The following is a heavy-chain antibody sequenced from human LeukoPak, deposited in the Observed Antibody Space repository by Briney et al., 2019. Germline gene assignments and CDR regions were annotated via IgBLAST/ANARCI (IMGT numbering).Heavy chain of an antibody. CDR3: AKQYYDILTGYYFSPSSDY. D-gene: IGHD3-9*01. CDR2: ISGSGGST. J-gene: IGHJ4*02. CDR1: GFTFSSYA. Sequence: KPGGSLRLSCAASGFTFSSYAMSWVRQAPGKGLEWVSAISGSGGSTYYADSVKGRFTISRDNSKNTLYLQMNSLRAEDTAVYYCAKQYYDILTGYYFSPSSDYWGQGTLVTVSS. V-gene: IGHV3-23*01.